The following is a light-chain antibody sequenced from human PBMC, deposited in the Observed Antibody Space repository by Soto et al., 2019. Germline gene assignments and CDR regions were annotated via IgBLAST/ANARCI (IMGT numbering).Light chain of an antibody. J-gene: IGLJ2*01. Sequence: QSALTQPASVSGSPGQSITISCTGTSTDIGGYNFVSWYQQYPGKAPKLMIYEVSNRPSGVSNRFSGPKSGTSASLAIGGLRSEDEADYYCAAWDDSLSGPVFGGGTKLTVL. CDR1: STDIGGYNF. V-gene: IGLV2-14*01. CDR3: AAWDDSLSGPV. CDR2: EVS.